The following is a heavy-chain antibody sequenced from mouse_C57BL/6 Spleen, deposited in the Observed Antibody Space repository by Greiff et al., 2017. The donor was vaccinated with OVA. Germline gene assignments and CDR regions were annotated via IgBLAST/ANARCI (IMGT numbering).Heavy chain of an antibody. CDR2: IHPNSGST. Sequence: VKLVESGAELVKPGASVKLSCKASGYTFTSYWMHWVKQRPGQGLEWIGMIHPNSGSTNYNEKFKSKATLTVDKSSSTAYMQLSSLTSEDSAVYYCASYPAWFAYWGQGTLVTVSA. J-gene: IGHJ3*01. V-gene: IGHV1-64*01. CDR3: ASYPAWFAY. D-gene: IGHD5-1*01. CDR1: GYTFTSYW.